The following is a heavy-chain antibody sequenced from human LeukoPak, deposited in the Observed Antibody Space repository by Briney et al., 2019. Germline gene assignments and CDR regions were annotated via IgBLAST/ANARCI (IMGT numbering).Heavy chain of an antibody. Sequence: PGGSLRLSCAASGFTFSSYAMSWVRQAPGKGLEWVSSISSSSSYIYYADSVKGRFTISRDNAKNSLYLQMNSLRAEDTAVYYCAKVPRYSSSWYYFDYWGQGTLVTISS. V-gene: IGHV3-21*04. J-gene: IGHJ4*02. D-gene: IGHD6-13*01. CDR1: GFTFSSYA. CDR2: ISSSSSYI. CDR3: AKVPRYSSSWYYFDY.